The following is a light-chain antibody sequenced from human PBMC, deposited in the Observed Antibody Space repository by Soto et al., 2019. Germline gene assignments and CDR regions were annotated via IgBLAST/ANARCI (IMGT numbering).Light chain of an antibody. V-gene: IGKV3-20*01. J-gene: IGKJ1*01. CDR2: GAS. CDR1: QSVSSTF. Sequence: EIVLTQSPGSLSLSPGERATLSCRASQSVSSTFFAWYQQRPGQAPRLLMYGASSRATGIPERFSGSGSGTDVTLTISRLEPEDFAVYYCQQFESSVTFGQGTKVAIK. CDR3: QQFESSVT.